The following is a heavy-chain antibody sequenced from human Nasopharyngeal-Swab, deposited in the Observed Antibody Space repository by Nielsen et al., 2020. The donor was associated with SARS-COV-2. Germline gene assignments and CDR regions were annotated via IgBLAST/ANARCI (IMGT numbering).Heavy chain of an antibody. CDR2: IYYSGST. CDR3: ARLIYGDYFDYYYYMDV. Sequence: GSLRLSCTLSGGSVSSSSYYWGWIRQPPGKGLEWIGSIYYSGSTYYNPSLKSRVTISVDTSKNQFSLKLSSVTAADTAVYYCARLIYGDYFDYYYYMDVWGKGTTVTVSS. V-gene: IGHV4-39*01. D-gene: IGHD4-17*01. J-gene: IGHJ6*03. CDR1: GGSVSSSSYY.